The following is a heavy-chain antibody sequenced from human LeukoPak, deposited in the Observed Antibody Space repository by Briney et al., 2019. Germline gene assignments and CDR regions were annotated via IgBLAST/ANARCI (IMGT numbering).Heavy chain of an antibody. D-gene: IGHD3-22*01. V-gene: IGHV4-61*01. CDR1: GGSVSSGSYY. CDR3: ASPRSYYDSSGYYIS. Sequence: PSETLSLTCTVSGGSVSSGSYYWSWIRQPPGTGLEWIGYIYYSGSTNYNPSLKSRVTISVDTSKNQFSLKLSSVTAADTAVYYCASPRSYYDSSGYYISWGQGTLVTVSS. J-gene: IGHJ5*02. CDR2: IYYSGST.